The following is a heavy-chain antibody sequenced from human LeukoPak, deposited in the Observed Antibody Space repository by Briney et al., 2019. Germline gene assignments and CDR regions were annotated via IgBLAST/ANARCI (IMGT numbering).Heavy chain of an antibody. Sequence: PGGSLRLSCAASGFTFSSYSMNWVRQAPGKGLEWVAVIWYDGSNKYYADSVKGRFTISRDNAKNSLYLQMNSLRAEDTAVYYCARVPRPNWGQGTLVTVSS. CDR1: GFTFSSYS. J-gene: IGHJ4*02. V-gene: IGHV3-33*08. CDR3: ARVPRPN. CDR2: IWYDGSNK.